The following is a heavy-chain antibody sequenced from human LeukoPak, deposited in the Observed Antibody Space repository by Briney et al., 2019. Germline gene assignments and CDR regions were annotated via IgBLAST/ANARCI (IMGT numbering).Heavy chain of an antibody. CDR3: ARMSNYYDSSGYYQSLDY. CDR1: GGSIGNYY. V-gene: IGHV4-4*07. Sequence: SETLSLTCTVSGGSIGNYYWSWIRQPAGKGLEWIGRIYASGSTNYNPSLQSRVTISVDRSKNQFPLKLSSVTAADTAVYYCARMSNYYDSSGYYQSLDYWGQGTLVTVSS. CDR2: IYASGST. D-gene: IGHD3-22*01. J-gene: IGHJ4*02.